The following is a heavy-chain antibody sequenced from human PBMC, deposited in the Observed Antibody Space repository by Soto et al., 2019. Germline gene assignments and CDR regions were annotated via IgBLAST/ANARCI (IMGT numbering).Heavy chain of an antibody. Sequence: SETLSLTCTVSGGSISSSSYYWGWIRQPPGKGLEWIGSIYYSGSTYYNPSLKNRVTISVDTSKNKFSLKLSSVTAADTAVYYCARSPYYYYYMDVWGKGTTVTVSS. CDR3: ARSPYYYYYMDV. V-gene: IGHV4-39*01. CDR1: GGSISSSSYY. CDR2: IYYSGST. J-gene: IGHJ6*03.